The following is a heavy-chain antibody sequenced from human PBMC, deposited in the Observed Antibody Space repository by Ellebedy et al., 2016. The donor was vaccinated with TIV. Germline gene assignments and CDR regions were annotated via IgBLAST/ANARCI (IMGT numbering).Heavy chain of an antibody. CDR1: GGSISSGSYY. Sequence: SETLSLXXTVSGGSISSGSYYWSWIRQPAGKGLEWIGRIYTSGSTNYNPSLKSRVTMSVDTSKNQFSLKLSSVTAADTAVYYCARGHAYQLLFGWFDPWGQGTLVTVSS. D-gene: IGHD2-2*01. CDR3: ARGHAYQLLFGWFDP. CDR2: IYTSGST. V-gene: IGHV4-61*02. J-gene: IGHJ5*02.